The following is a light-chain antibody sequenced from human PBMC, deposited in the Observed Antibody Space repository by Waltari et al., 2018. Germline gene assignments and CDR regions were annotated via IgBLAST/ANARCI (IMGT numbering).Light chain of an antibody. Sequence: QSALTQPPSASGSPGQSVTIPCTGTDDDIGGYDYVSWYQQHPGKAPKVLIYEVTKRPSGVPDRFSGSKSGNTASLTVSGLQAEDEADYYCSSYAGRNIVIFGGGTKLTVL. CDR3: SSYAGRNIVI. CDR1: DDDIGGYDY. CDR2: EVT. J-gene: IGLJ2*01. V-gene: IGLV2-8*01.